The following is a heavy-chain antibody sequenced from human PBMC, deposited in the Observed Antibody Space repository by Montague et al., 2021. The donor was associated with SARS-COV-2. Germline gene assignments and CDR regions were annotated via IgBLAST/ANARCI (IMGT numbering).Heavy chain of an antibody. CDR3: ARNLRVTTVTWHMYPYAIDV. Sequence: SETLSLTCSVSGDSISNYSWSWIRQSPGKGLEWIGYIYYSGSTNYNPSLTSRVTISVDTSKNQVSLRLTSVTAADTAVYYCARNLRVTTVTWHMYPYAIDVWGQGTTVTVSS. V-gene: IGHV4-59*08. CDR1: GDSISNYS. D-gene: IGHD4-11*01. CDR2: IYYSGST. J-gene: IGHJ6*02.